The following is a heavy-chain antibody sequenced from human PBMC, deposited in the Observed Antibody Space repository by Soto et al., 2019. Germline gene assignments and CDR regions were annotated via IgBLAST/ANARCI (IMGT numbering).Heavy chain of an antibody. V-gene: IGHV3-74*01. J-gene: IGHJ6*02. CDR2: INSDGSST. Sequence: PGGSLRLSCAASGFTFSSYWMHWVRQAPGKGLVWVSRINSDGSSTSYADSVKGRFTISRDNAKNTLYLQMNSLRAEDTAVYYCARSPLKIVVVVAAIMDVWGQGTTVTVSS. D-gene: IGHD2-15*01. CDR1: GFTFSSYW. CDR3: ARSPLKIVVVVAAIMDV.